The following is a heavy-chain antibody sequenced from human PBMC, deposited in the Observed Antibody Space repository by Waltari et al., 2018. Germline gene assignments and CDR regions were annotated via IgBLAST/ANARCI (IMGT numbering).Heavy chain of an antibody. V-gene: IGHV3-23*01. CDR1: GFTFSSYA. CDR3: ARPTSGYGMDV. J-gene: IGHJ6*02. CDR2: ISGSGGNP. Sequence: EVQLLESGGGLVQPGGSLRLSCAASGFTFSSYAMSWVRQAPGKGLGWVSVISGSGGNPYYAESGKGRFTISRDNSKNTLYLKMNSLRAEDTAVDYCARPTSGYGMDVWGQGTTVTVSS.